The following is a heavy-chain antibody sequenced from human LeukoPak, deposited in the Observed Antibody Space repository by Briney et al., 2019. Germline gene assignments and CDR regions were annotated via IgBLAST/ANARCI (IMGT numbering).Heavy chain of an antibody. D-gene: IGHD1-7*01. CDR1: GDSVPGSGVG. CDR3: ARSKNYALDF. CDR2: TYYWSKWYY. Sequence: PSQTLSLTCVVSGDSVPGSGVGWHWIRQSPSRGLEWLGKTYYWSKWYYDYAISVKSRITIKPDTSRNQFSLQLDSVTPDDTAMYFCARSKNYALDFWGPGVLVTVSS. J-gene: IGHJ4*02. V-gene: IGHV6-1*01.